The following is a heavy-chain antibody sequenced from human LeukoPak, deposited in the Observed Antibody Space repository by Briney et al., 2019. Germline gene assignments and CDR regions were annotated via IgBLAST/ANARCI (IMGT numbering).Heavy chain of an antibody. CDR1: GFTFNRHW. CDR3: ARLLGESTIYDL. V-gene: IGHV3-7*01. Sequence: PGGSLRLSCAASGFTFNRHWMSWVRQAPGKGLEWVATINQDGSVKHYVDSVKGRFIISRDNAKNSLSLQMNSLRAEDTAMYYCARLLGESTIYDLWGQGTPVTVSS. CDR2: INQDGSVK. J-gene: IGHJ5*02. D-gene: IGHD3-16*01.